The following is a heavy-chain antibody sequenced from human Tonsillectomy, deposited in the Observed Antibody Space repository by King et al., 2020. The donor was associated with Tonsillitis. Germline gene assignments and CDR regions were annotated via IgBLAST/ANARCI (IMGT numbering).Heavy chain of an antibody. CDR2: IATTGDT. CDR1: GFTFSSYD. Sequence: VQLVEFGGGLVQPGGSLRLSCAASGFTFSSYDMHWVRQAPGKGLEWVSAIATTGDTYYRDSVKGRFTVSRENAKNSLYLQMNTLRAGDTAVYYCARGRDGYADYWGQGTLITVSS. D-gene: IGHD5-24*01. V-gene: IGHV3-13*01. CDR3: ARGRDGYADY. J-gene: IGHJ4*02.